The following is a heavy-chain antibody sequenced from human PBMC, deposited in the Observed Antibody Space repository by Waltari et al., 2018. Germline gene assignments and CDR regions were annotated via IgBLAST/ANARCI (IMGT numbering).Heavy chain of an antibody. CDR2: MNPNSGNT. Sequence: QVQLVQSGAEVKKPGASVKVSCKASGYTFTTYDINWVRQATGQGLEWMGWMNPNSGNTGYAQKFQGRVTITRNTSISTAYMELSSLRSEDTAVYYCARVGTDDLDDAFDIWGQGTMVTVSS. CDR1: GYTFTTYD. V-gene: IGHV1-8*03. D-gene: IGHD3-3*01. J-gene: IGHJ3*02. CDR3: ARVGTDDLDDAFDI.